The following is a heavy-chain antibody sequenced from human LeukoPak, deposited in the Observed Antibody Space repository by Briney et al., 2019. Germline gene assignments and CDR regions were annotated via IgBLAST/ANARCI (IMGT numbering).Heavy chain of an antibody. CDR3: ARNRIRGFGELRD. V-gene: IGHV4-4*07. Sequence: ETLALTCTVFGGSISGYYWSWIRQPAGKGLEWIGRIYTTGSSNYNPSLESRVTMSVDTSKNQFSLKLSSVTAADTAVYYCARNRIRGFGELRDWGQGTLVTVSS. CDR1: GGSISGYY. D-gene: IGHD3-10*01. J-gene: IGHJ4*02. CDR2: IYTTGSS.